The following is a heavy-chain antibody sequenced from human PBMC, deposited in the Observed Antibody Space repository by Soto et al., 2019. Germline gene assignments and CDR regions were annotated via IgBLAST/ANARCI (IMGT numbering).Heavy chain of an antibody. Sequence: QVQLVQSGAEVKKPGASVKVSCKASGYTFTSYAMHWVRQAPGQRLEWMGWINAGNGNTKYSQKFQGRVTITRDTSANKDYMELSNLKSEDTALYYGAQDMEFWLSDDWGQGTLVTV. CDR3: AQDMEFWLSDD. V-gene: IGHV1-3*01. CDR2: INAGNGNT. D-gene: IGHD3-10*01. CDR1: GYTFTSYA. J-gene: IGHJ4*02.